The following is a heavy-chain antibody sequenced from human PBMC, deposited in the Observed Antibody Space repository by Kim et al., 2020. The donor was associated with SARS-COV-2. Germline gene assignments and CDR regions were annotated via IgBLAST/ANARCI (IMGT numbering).Heavy chain of an antibody. V-gene: IGHV4-31*03. CDR1: GGSISSGGYY. J-gene: IGHJ6*02. CDR3: ARGAEISSSWYGGLYYYGMDV. CDR2: IYYSGST. Sequence: SETLSLTCTVSGGSISSGGYYWSWIRQHPGKGLEWIGYIYYSGSTYYNPSLKSRVTISVDTSKNQFSLKLSSVTAADTAVYYCARGAEISSSWYGGLYYYGMDVWGQGNTVTVSS. D-gene: IGHD6-13*01.